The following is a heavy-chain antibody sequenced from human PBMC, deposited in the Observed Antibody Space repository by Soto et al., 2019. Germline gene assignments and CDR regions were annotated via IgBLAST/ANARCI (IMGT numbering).Heavy chain of an antibody. V-gene: IGHV3-33*01. Sequence: QVQLVESGGGVVQPGRSLRLSCAASGFTFSSYGMHWVRQAPGKGLEWVAVIWYDGSNKYYADSVKGRFTISRDNSKNTLYLPMNSLRAEDTAVYYCARVGKQWLVSDYWGQGTLVTVSS. CDR1: GFTFSSYG. CDR3: ARVGKQWLVSDY. J-gene: IGHJ4*02. CDR2: IWYDGSNK. D-gene: IGHD6-19*01.